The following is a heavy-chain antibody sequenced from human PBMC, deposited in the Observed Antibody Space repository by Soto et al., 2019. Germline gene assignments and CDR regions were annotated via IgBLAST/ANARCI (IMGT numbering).Heavy chain of an antibody. V-gene: IGHV3-23*01. D-gene: IGHD2-15*01. J-gene: IGHJ4*02. CDR2: ILGIGGDT. CDR3: AGHGGYSY. Sequence: GSLRRSCPATAFTLSTNGMSWFRQAPGKGLEWVSSILGIGGDTYYADSLKGRFTISRDNSKNTLYLQLNSLGAEDTALYYCAGHGGYSYLGQGTLVTVSS. CDR1: AFTLSTNG.